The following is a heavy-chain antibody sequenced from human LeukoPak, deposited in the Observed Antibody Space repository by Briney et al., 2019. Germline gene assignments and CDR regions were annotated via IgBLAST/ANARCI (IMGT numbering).Heavy chain of an antibody. CDR3: AREDSSGYYPIEY. D-gene: IGHD3-22*01. Sequence: GGSLTLSCAASGFAFSTYAMHWVRQAPGKGLEYVSSISDNGGRTYYARSVKGRFTISRDNSKSTLYLQMGDLRAEDMAVYYCAREDSSGYYPIEYWGQGTLVTVSS. J-gene: IGHJ4*02. CDR2: ISDNGGRT. V-gene: IGHV3-64*01. CDR1: GFAFSTYA.